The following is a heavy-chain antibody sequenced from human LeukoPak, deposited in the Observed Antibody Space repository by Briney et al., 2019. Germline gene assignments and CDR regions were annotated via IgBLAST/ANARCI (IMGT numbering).Heavy chain of an antibody. D-gene: IGHD6-25*01. Sequence: RTSETLSLTCTVSGGSISSYYWSWIRQPPGKGLEWIGYIYYSGSTNYNPSLKSRVTISVDTSKNQFSLKLSSVTAADTAVYYCARHVVAAAPGDYYYGMDVWGQGTTVTVSS. CDR2: IYYSGST. CDR3: ARHVVAAAPGDYYYGMDV. V-gene: IGHV4-59*08. J-gene: IGHJ6*02. CDR1: GGSISSYY.